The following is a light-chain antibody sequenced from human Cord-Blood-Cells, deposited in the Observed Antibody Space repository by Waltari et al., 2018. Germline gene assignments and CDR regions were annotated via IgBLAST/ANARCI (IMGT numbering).Light chain of an antibody. CDR2: RNN. Sequence: QSVLTQPPSASGPPGQRVPTSRSGSTPTIGRNYVDWYQQLQGTAPKLLIYRNNQRPSGVPDRFSGSKSGTSASLAISGLRSEDEADYYCAAWNDSLSGPVFGGGTKLTVL. CDR3: AAWNDSLSGPV. J-gene: IGLJ3*02. CDR1: TPTIGRNY. V-gene: IGLV1-47*01.